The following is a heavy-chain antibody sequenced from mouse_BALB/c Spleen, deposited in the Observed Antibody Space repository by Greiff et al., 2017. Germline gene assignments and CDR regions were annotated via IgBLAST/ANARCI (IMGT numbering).Heavy chain of an antibody. V-gene: IGHV1S127*01. CDR3: ARDGYDAYYAMDY. D-gene: IGHD2-2*01. Sequence: VQLQQSGPQLVRPGASVKISCKASGYSFTSYWMHWVKQRPGQGLEWIGMIDPSDSETRLNQKFKDKATLTVDKSSSTAYMQLSSPTSEDSAVYYCARDGYDAYYAMDYWGQGTSVTVSS. CDR2: IDPSDSET. J-gene: IGHJ4*01. CDR1: GYSFTSYW.